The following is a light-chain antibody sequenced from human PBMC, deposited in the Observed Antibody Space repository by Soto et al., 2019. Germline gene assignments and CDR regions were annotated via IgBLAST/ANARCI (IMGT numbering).Light chain of an antibody. CDR2: EDN. CDR1: SGSMASNY. CDR3: QSYDSSNPHVV. J-gene: IGLJ2*01. Sequence: NFMLTQPHSVSESPGKTVTISCTRSSGSMASNYVQWYQQRPGSAPTTVIYEDNQRPSGVPDRFSGSIDSSSNSASLTISGLKTEDEADYYCQSYDSSNPHVVFGGGTKLTVL. V-gene: IGLV6-57*03.